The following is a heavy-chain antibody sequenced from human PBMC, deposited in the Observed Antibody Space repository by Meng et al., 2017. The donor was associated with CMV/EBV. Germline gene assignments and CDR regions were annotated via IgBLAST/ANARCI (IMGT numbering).Heavy chain of an antibody. Sequence: ASVKVSCKASGYTFTGYYMHWVRQAPGQGLEWMGWINPNSGGTNYAQKFQGRVTMTRDTSISTAYMELSSLRSEDTAVYYCARSLIVATTAFDYWGQGTLVTVSS. CDR3: ARSLIVATTAFDY. V-gene: IGHV1-2*02. J-gene: IGHJ4*02. CDR2: INPNSGGT. CDR1: GYTFTGYY. D-gene: IGHD5-12*01.